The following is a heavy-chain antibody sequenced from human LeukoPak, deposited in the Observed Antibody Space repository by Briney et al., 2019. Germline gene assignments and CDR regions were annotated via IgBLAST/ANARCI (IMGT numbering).Heavy chain of an antibody. V-gene: IGHV3-30*02. CDR1: GFTFSSYG. D-gene: IGHD3-22*01. CDR2: IRYDGSNK. CDR3: AKIGSAYDSSGDPAFDI. J-gene: IGHJ3*02. Sequence: GGSLRLSCAASGFTFSSYGMHWVRQAPGKGLEWVAFIRYDGSNKYYADSVKGRFTISRDNSKNTLYLQMNSLRAEDTAVYYCAKIGSAYDSSGDPAFDIWGQGTMVTVSS.